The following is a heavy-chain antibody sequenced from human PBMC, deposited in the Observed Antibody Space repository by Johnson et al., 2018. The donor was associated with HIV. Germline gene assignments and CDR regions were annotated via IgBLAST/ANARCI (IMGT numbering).Heavy chain of an antibody. CDR1: GFTFSSYW. V-gene: IGHV3-33*08. Sequence: QVQLVESGGGLVQPGGSLRLSCAASGFTFSSYWMSWVRQAPGKGLEWVAVIWYDGSNKYYADSVKGRFTISRDNSKNSLYLQMNSLRAGDTAVYYCARVTHSYGYWGAFDIWGQGTMVTVSS. CDR2: IWYDGSNK. J-gene: IGHJ3*02. CDR3: ARVTHSYGYWGAFDI. D-gene: IGHD5-18*01.